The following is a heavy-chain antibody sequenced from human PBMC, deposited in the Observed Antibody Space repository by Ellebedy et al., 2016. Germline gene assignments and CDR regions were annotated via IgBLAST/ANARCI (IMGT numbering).Heavy chain of an antibody. CDR3: ARGYYYDSSGYSHDYYYGMDV. CDR2: ISAYNGNT. D-gene: IGHD3-22*01. J-gene: IGHJ6*02. CDR1: GDTFSSYA. Sequence: ASVKVSCKASGDTFSSYAISWVRQAPGQGLEWMGWISAYNGNTNYAQKLQGRVTMTTDTSTSTAYMELRSLRSDDTAVYYCARGYYYDSSGYSHDYYYGMDVWGQGTTVTVSS. V-gene: IGHV1-18*01.